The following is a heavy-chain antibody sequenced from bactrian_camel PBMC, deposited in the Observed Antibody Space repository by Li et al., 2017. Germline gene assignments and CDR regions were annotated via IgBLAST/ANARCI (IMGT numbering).Heavy chain of an antibody. D-gene: IGHD5*01. CDR1: RVTRSLFC. Sequence: HVQLVESGGGTVQAGGSLRLSCGGFRVTRSLFCMAWFRQVPGKEREGIAALYPDACSTYYADSVKGRFTISLDKDKNLLYLQMNSLEPGDAAMYHCAASPQTGPSSRGWCSAASFGYWGPGTQVTVS. CDR2: LYPDACST. CDR3: AASPQTGPSSRGWCSAASFGY. V-gene: IGHV3S1*01. J-gene: IGHJ6*01.